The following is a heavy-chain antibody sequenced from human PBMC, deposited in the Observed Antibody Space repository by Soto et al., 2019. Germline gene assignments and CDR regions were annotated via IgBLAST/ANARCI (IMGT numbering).Heavy chain of an antibody. J-gene: IGHJ4*02. D-gene: IGHD3-10*01. Sequence: EVQLVESGGGLVQPGGSLRLSCAASGFTVSSNYMSWVRQAPGKGLEWVSVIYSGGSTYYAVSVKGRFTISRDNSKNRRYLQMNILRAEDKAVYYCARNSVRALRMVGFDYWGQGTLVTV. V-gene: IGHV3-66*01. CDR3: ARNSVRALRMVGFDY. CDR2: IYSGGST. CDR1: GFTVSSNY.